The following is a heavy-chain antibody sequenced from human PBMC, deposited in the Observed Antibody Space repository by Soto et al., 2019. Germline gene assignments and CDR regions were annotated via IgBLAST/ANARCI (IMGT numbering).Heavy chain of an antibody. D-gene: IGHD6-6*01. CDR2: ISGSGGST. J-gene: IGHJ3*02. CDR3: AKEYRQLVYVHAFHI. CDR1: VFTFSSYA. V-gene: IGHV3-23*01. Sequence: PGGSLRLSCAASVFTFSSYAMSCVRHSPGKWLEWVSAISGSGGSTYYADSVKGRFTISRDNSKNTLYLQMNSLRAEDTAVYYCAKEYRQLVYVHAFHIWGQGTMVTVSS.